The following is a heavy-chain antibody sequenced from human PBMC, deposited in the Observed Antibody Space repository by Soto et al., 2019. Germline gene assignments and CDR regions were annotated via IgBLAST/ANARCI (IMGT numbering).Heavy chain of an antibody. V-gene: IGHV3-30*04. CDR1: GFTFSSYS. Sequence: QVQLVESGGGVVQPGRSLRLSCAVSGFTFSSYSMHWVRQDPDMGLEWVAFISFAGNNKYYADSVKGRFTISRDNSNNMLYLEMSSLRPDDTAVYYCARDRQKALVVVAATGGFDYWGQGTPVTVSS. J-gene: IGHJ4*02. CDR3: ARDRQKALVVVAATGGFDY. D-gene: IGHD2-15*01. CDR2: ISFAGNNK.